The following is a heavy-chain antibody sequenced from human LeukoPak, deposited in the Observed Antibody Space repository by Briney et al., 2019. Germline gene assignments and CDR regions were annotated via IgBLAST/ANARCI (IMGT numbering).Heavy chain of an antibody. D-gene: IGHD3-10*01. CDR1: GGSISSSGYY. Sequence: SETLSLTCTVSGGSISSSGYYWIWIRQHPGKGLEWIGYIYYSGSTYYNPSLKSRVTISVDTSKNQFSLKLSSVTAADTAVYYCARDLYGSGSSHIFDPWGQGTLVTVSS. V-gene: IGHV4-31*03. J-gene: IGHJ5*02. CDR2: IYYSGST. CDR3: ARDLYGSGSSHIFDP.